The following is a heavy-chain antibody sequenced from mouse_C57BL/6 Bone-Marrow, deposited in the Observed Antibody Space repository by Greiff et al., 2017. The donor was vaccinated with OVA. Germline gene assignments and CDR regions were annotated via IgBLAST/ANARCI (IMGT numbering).Heavy chain of an antibody. D-gene: IGHD4-1*01. Sequence: QVQLKQSGAELARPGASVKLSCKASGYTFTSYGISWVKQRTGQGLEWIGEIYPRSGNTYYNEKFKGKATLTADKSSSTAYMELRSLTSEDSAVYFCAREGALTVFLDYWGQGTTLAVSS. CDR2: IYPRSGNT. CDR3: AREGALTVFLDY. V-gene: IGHV1-81*01. CDR1: GYTFTSYG. J-gene: IGHJ2*01.